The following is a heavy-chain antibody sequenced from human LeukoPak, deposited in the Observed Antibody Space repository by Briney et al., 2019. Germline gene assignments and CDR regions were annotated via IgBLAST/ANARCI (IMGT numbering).Heavy chain of an antibody. D-gene: IGHD3-22*01. CDR2: FDPEDGET. V-gene: IGHV1-24*01. CDR3: AIPYYYDSSGYYYFDY. Sequence: GASVKVSCKASGYTFTSYYMHWVRQAPGKGLEWMGGFDPEDGETIYAQKFQGRVTMTEDTSTDTAYMELSRLRSEDTAVYYCAIPYYYDSSGYYYFDYWGQGTLVTVSS. J-gene: IGHJ4*02. CDR1: GYTFTSYY.